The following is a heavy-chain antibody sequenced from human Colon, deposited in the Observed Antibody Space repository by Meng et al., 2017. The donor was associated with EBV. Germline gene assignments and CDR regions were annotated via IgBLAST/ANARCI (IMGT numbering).Heavy chain of an antibody. D-gene: IGHD5-24*01. CDR1: GASFSGYY. J-gene: IGHJ4*02. CDR3: ARVGGLDGYRLGGDY. CDR2: VNPSGST. Sequence: QVQVQQWGAGLLKPLETLALTCGVYGASFSGYYWSWIRQPPGKGLEWIGEVNPSGSTNYSPSLKSRVTISVDTSKNQFSLRLNSVTAADTAVYYCARVGGLDGYRLGGDYWGQGPLVTVAS. V-gene: IGHV4-34*01.